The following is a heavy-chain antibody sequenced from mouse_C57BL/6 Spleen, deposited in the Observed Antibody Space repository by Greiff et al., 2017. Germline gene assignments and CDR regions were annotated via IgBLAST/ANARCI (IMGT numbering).Heavy chain of an antibody. Sequence: VQLKQSGAELVKPGASVKLSCTASGFNIKDYYMHWVKQRTEQGLEWIGRIDPEDGETIYAPKFQGKATMTADTSSNTAYLQLSSLTSEDTAVYYCARYYYNYDGFAYWGQGTLVTVSA. CDR2: IDPEDGET. D-gene: IGHD2-4*01. CDR1: GFNIKDYY. J-gene: IGHJ3*01. V-gene: IGHV14-2*01. CDR3: ARYYYNYDGFAY.